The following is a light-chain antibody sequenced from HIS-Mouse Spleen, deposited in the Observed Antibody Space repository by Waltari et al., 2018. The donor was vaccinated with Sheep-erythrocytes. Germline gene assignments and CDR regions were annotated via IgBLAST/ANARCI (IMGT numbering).Light chain of an antibody. CDR2: QDS. CDR1: NLGDKY. V-gene: IGLV3-1*01. Sequence: LTQPPSVSVSPGQTASITCSGDNLGDKYACWYQQKPGQSPVLVIYQDSKRPSGIPGRFSGSNSGNTATLTISGTQAMDEADYYCQAWDSSTAWVFGGGTKLTVL. CDR3: QAWDSSTAWV. J-gene: IGLJ3*02.